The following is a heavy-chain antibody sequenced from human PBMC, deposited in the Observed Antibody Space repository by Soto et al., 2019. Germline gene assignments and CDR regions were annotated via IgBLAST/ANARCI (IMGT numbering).Heavy chain of an antibody. D-gene: IGHD2-21*02. CDR1: GLTFNSYA. CDR3: AKALGLYCGGDCFDAFDV. V-gene: IGHV3-23*01. J-gene: IGHJ3*01. Sequence: EVQLLESGGGLVQPGGSLRLSCAASGLTFNSYAMTWARQAPGRGLEWVSGVDGSGFTSYHADSVKGRFTISRDNSKNTLYLQMNSLRAEDTAVYYCAKALGLYCGGDCFDAFDVWGQGAMVSVSS. CDR2: VDGSGFTS.